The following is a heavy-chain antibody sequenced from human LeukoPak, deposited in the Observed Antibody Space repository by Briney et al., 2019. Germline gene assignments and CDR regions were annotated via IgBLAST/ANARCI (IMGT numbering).Heavy chain of an antibody. V-gene: IGHV4-39*01. CDR3: ARRDDSSGYHKIFDY. CDR1: GGSIRSTTYY. Sequence: PSETLSLTRSVAGGSIRSTTYYWGWIRQPRGKGLEWIGNMEYGGSTYYNPCVKSRVTISIDTSKNQFYLKLSSLTAADPAVYYCARRDDSSGYHKIFDYWGPGTLVTVSS. D-gene: IGHD3-22*01. J-gene: IGHJ4*02. CDR2: MEYGGST.